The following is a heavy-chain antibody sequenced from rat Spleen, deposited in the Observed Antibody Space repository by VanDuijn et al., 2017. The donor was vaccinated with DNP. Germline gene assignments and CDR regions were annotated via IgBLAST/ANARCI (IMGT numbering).Heavy chain of an antibody. J-gene: IGHJ2*01. CDR2: ISASGGST. D-gene: IGHD1-11*01. CDR1: GFTISYYG. V-gene: IGHV5-19*01. Sequence: EVQLVESGGGLVQPGRSLKLSCAASGFTISYYGVAWVRQAPKKGLEWVASISASGGSTSYRDSVKGRFTISRDNAKSILYLQMDSLRSEDTATFYCTTDFERGYWGQGVMVTVSS. CDR3: TTDFERGY.